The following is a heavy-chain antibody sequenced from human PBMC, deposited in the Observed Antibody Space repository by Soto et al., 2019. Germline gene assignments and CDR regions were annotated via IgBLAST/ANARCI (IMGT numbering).Heavy chain of an antibody. CDR1: GGSFRVYY. J-gene: IGHJ5*02. Sequence: SETLSLVCTVYGGSFRVYYWSFIRQPPVTWLDLIGESNHSGSTNYNPSLKIRVTISVXAXKNXVSLNLSSVTSADTAVYYCATEDPLLGXVHWSHGFVPWXXGAXVPVS. CDR3: ATEDPLLGXVHWSHGFVP. V-gene: IGHV4-34*01. D-gene: IGHD1-26*01. CDR2: SNHSGST.